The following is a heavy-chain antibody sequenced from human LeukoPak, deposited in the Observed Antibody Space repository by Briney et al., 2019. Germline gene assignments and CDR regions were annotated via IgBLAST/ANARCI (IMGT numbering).Heavy chain of an antibody. CDR2: VSNNGDST. J-gene: IGHJ4*02. CDR3: VKGEVRGYKKRGVDY. CDR1: GFTFNKYV. V-gene: IGHV3-64D*06. D-gene: IGHD5-18*01. Sequence: GGSLRLSCSASGFTFNKYVMHWVRQAPDKGLEYVSGVSNNGDSTYYADSVKGRFTISRGNSKNTLYLQMSSLRPEDTAAYYCVKGEVRGYKKRGVDYWGQGTLVTVSS.